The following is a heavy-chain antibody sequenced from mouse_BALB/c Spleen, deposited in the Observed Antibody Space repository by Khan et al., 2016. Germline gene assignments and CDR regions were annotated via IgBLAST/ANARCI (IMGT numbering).Heavy chain of an antibody. J-gene: IGHJ3*01. CDR2: IDPANDDT. Sequence: VQLQQSGAEFVKPEASVKLSCTASGSNIKDTYIHWVKQRPEQGLEWIGRIDPANDDTRYDPKFQGKATITADTSSNTAYLQLSSLTSEDTAVYYCARGIYDYGFAYWGQGTLVTVSA. V-gene: IGHV14-3*02. CDR1: GSNIKDTY. D-gene: IGHD2-4*01. CDR3: ARGIYDYGFAY.